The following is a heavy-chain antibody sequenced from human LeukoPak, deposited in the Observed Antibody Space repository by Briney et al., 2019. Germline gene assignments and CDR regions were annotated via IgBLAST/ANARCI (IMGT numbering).Heavy chain of an antibody. CDR3: ARTTWDNVVVPAATDIYYMDV. V-gene: IGHV4-59*01. Sequence: SETLSLTRTVSGGSINSYYWSWIRQPPGKGLEWIGYIYYSGSTKYNPSLKSRVTISVDTSKNQFSLKLSSVTTADTAVYYCARTTWDNVVVPAATDIYYMDVGGKGTTVTVSS. CDR2: IYYSGST. D-gene: IGHD2-2*01. J-gene: IGHJ6*03. CDR1: GGSINSYY.